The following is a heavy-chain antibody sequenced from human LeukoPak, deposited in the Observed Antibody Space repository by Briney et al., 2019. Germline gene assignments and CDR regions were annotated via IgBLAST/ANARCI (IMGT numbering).Heavy chain of an antibody. V-gene: IGHV3-30*02. J-gene: IGHJ6*03. CDR2: IRYDGSNK. Sequence: GGSLRLSCAASGFTFSSYGMRWVRQAPGKGLEWVAFIRYDGSNKYYADSVKGRFTISRDNSKNTLYLQMNSLRAEDTAVYYCAKDGEATQTYYYYYYMDVWGKGTTVTVSS. CDR1: GFTFSSYG. CDR3: AKDGEATQTYYYYYYMDV. D-gene: IGHD3-10*01.